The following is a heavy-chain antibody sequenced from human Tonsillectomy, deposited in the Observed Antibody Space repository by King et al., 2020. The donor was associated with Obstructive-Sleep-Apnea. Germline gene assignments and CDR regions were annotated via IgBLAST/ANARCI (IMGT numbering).Heavy chain of an antibody. J-gene: IGHJ4*02. Sequence: VQLVESGGGVVQPGRSLRLSCAVSGFTFSSYAMHWVRQAPGKGLEWVAVISYDGSKKYYADSVKGRFTISRDNSKNTLFLQMNSLRPDDTALYYCARDSGYSGYDHIDYWGQGTLVTVSS. D-gene: IGHD5-12*01. CDR3: ARDSGYSGYDHIDY. V-gene: IGHV3-30*04. CDR2: ISYDGSKK. CDR1: GFTFSSYA.